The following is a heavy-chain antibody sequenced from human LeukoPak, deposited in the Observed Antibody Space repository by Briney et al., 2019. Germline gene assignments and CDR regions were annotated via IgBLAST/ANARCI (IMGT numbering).Heavy chain of an antibody. D-gene: IGHD3-16*01. Sequence: GGSLRLSCAASGFTFSSYAMSWVRQAPGKGLEWVSAISGSGGSTYYVDSVKGRFTISRDNSKNTLYLQMNSLRAEDTAVYYCAKHPSPVFGGGSYFEDWGQGTLVTVSS. CDR3: AKHPSPVFGGGSYFED. CDR2: ISGSGGST. V-gene: IGHV3-23*01. J-gene: IGHJ4*02. CDR1: GFTFSSYA.